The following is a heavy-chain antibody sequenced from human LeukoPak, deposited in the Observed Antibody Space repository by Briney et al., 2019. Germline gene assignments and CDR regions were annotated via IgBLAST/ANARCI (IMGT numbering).Heavy chain of an antibody. V-gene: IGHV1-46*01. CDR3: ATDHSMANTAWWFDP. D-gene: IGHD5-24*01. J-gene: IGHJ5*02. CDR2: INSSGTGT. Sequence: ASVKVSCKASGYTITNNYMHWVRQAPGQGLEWVGVINSSGTGTSYAQKFQDRITMSRDTSTSTVYMELSSLRSEDTAFYYCATDHSMANTAWWFDPWGQGTLVTVSS. CDR1: GYTITNNY.